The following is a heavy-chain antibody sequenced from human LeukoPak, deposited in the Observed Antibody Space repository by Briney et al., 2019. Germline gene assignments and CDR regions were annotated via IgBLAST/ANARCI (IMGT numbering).Heavy chain of an antibody. CDR2: IYYSGNT. CDR3: ATTPGAFEF. Sequence: SETLSLTCTVSGASVSSSSHYWGWIRQPPGKGLEWIGSIYYSGNTYYNPSLKSRVTISVDTSKNQFSLKLTSVTAADTAVYYCATTPGAFEFWGQGTMVTVSS. V-gene: IGHV4-39*07. CDR1: GASVSSSSHY. J-gene: IGHJ3*01.